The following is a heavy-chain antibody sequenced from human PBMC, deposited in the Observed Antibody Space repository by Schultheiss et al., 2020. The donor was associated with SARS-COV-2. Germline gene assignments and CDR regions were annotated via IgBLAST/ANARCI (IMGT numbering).Heavy chain of an antibody. CDR1: GGSISSGGYY. CDR3: ARAGEGDYYDSSGQIDY. J-gene: IGHJ4*02. Sequence: GSLRLSCTVSGGSISSGGYYWSWIRQHPGKGLEWIGYIYYSGSTNYNPSLKSRVTISVDTSKNQFSLKLSSVTAADTAVYYCARAGEGDYYDSSGQIDYWGQGTLVTVSS. V-gene: IGHV4-61*08. D-gene: IGHD3-22*01. CDR2: IYYSGST.